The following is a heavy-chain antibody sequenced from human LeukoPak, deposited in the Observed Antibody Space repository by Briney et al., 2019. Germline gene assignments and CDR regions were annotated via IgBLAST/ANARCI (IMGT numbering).Heavy chain of an antibody. CDR3: ASYFDN. Sequence: PGGSLRLSCAASGFTFSGYTMNWVRQAPGKGLEWVSSISGSSDYMYYADSVKGRFTISRDNVKNSLYLQMNSLRAEDTAVYYCASYFDNWGQGTLVTVSS. V-gene: IGHV3-21*01. J-gene: IGHJ4*02. CDR2: ISGSSDYM. CDR1: GFTFSGYT.